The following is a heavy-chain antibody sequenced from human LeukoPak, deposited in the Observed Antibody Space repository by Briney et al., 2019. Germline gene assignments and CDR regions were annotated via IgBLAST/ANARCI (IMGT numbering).Heavy chain of an antibody. V-gene: IGHV4-59*01. CDR2: IYYSGST. CDR3: AGSYYYDSSGYYHYSL. Sequence: SETLSLTCTVSGGSISSYYWSWIRQPPGKGLEGSGYIYYSGSTNYNPSLKSRVTISVDTSKNQFSLKLSSVTAADTAVYYCAGSYYYDSSGYYHYSLWGQGTLVTVPS. D-gene: IGHD3-22*01. CDR1: GGSISSYY. J-gene: IGHJ4*02.